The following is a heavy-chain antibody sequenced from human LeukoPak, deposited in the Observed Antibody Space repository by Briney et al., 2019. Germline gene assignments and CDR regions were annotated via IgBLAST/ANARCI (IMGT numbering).Heavy chain of an antibody. V-gene: IGHV3-53*01. J-gene: IGHJ2*01. CDR2: IHSSGGT. Sequence: PGGSLRLSCAASGFTGSNNYMSWVRQAPGKGLEWVSAIHSSGGTYYADSVKGRFTISRDNSKNTLYLQKNSLRADDTAIYYCAKSMTLQWRGFFDLWGRGTHVTVSS. CDR1: GFTGSNNY. D-gene: IGHD6-19*01. CDR3: AKSMTLQWRGFFDL.